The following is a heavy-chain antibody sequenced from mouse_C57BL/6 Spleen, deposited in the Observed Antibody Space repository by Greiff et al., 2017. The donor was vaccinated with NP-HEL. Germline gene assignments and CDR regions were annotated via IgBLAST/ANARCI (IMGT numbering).Heavy chain of an antibody. J-gene: IGHJ2*01. D-gene: IGHD1-1*01. V-gene: IGHV3-6*01. CDR2: ISYDGSN. CDR3: AREDYYYGSSSFDY. Sequence: EVQRVESGPGLVKPSQSLSLTCSVTGYSITSGYYWNWIRQFPGNKLEWMGYISYDGSNNYNPSLKNRISITRDTSKNQFFLKLNSVTTEDTATYYCAREDYYYGSSSFDYWGQGTTLTVSS. CDR1: GYSITSGYY.